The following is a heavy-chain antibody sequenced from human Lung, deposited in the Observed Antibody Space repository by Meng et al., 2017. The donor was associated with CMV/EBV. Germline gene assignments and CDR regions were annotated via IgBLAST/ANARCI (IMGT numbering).Heavy chain of an antibody. J-gene: IGHJ6*02. Sequence: GGSLRLXCAASGFTFSSYAMHWVRQAPGRGLEWVANIRFDGTNKYHADSVKGRFTISRDNSKNTLYLQMNSLRAEDTAVYYCAKRGDSSGTYAMDVLGQGXTVTVSS. V-gene: IGHV3-30*02. CDR2: IRFDGTNK. CDR1: GFTFSSYA. CDR3: AKRGDSSGTYAMDV. D-gene: IGHD3-22*01.